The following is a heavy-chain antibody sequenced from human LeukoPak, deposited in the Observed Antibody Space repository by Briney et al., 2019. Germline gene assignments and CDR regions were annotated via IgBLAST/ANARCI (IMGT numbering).Heavy chain of an antibody. CDR1: RFTFTGNW. Sequence: GGSLRLSCAASRFTFTGNWMSWVRQAPGKGLEWVADIGPDGSEKYYVDSVKGRFAISRDNAKKSLYLEMNSLRAEDTATYYCASSGYSPSGYWGQGTLVTVSS. J-gene: IGHJ4*02. D-gene: IGHD3-22*01. CDR2: IGPDGSEK. CDR3: ASSGYSPSGY. V-gene: IGHV3-7*01.